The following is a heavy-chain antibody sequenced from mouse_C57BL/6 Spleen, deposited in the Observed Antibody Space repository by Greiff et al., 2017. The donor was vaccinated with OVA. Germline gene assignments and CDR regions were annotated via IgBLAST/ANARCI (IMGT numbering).Heavy chain of an antibody. CDR1: GYSITSGYY. CDR2: ISYDGSN. J-gene: IGHJ3*01. Sequence: EVKLQQSGPGLVKPSQSLSLTCSVTGYSITSGYYWNWIRQFPGNKLEWMGYISYDGSNNYNPSLKNRISITRDTSKNQFFLKLNSVTTEDTATYYWARDGGLLWYPWFAYWGQGTLVTVSA. CDR3: ARDGGLLWYPWFAY. D-gene: IGHD2-1*01. V-gene: IGHV3-6*01.